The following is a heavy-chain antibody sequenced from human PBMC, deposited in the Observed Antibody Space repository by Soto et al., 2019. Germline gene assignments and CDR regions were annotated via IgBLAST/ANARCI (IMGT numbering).Heavy chain of an antibody. J-gene: IGHJ4*02. CDR3: AREGYCISTSCGFDY. Sequence: EVQLVESGGGLVQPGGSLRLSCAASGFTVSSNYMSWVRQAPGKGLEWVSVIYSGGSTYYADSVKGRFTISRDNSKNTLYLQMNSLRAEDTAVYYCAREGYCISTSCGFDYWGQGTLVTVSS. V-gene: IGHV3-66*01. D-gene: IGHD2-2*01. CDR2: IYSGGST. CDR1: GFTVSSNY.